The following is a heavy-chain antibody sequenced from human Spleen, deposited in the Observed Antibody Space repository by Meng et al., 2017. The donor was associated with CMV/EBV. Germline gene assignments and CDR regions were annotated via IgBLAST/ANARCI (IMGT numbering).Heavy chain of an antibody. CDR1: GGSVSSSNYI. V-gene: IGHV4-39*07. D-gene: IGHD6-13*01. Sequence: SETLSLTCTVSGGSVSSSNYIWGWIRQPPGKGLEWIGNINSGGSTSYSPSLKNRVTISLDMSKNQFSLKLSSVTAADTAVYYCARDYSPLYSSTWYPLWGQGTTVTVSS. CDR2: INSGGST. J-gene: IGHJ6*02. CDR3: ARDYSPLYSSTWYPL.